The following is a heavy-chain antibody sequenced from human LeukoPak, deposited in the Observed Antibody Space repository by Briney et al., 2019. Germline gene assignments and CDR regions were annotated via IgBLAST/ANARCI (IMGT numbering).Heavy chain of an antibody. CDR2: INPDSGFT. CDR3: APTPEAYTSNWNV. V-gene: IGHV1-2*02. J-gene: IGHJ4*02. D-gene: IGHD1-1*01. CDR1: GHSFTDEY. Sequence: ASVKVSCKPSGHSFTDEYVQWVRQAPGQGLEWMGWINPDSGFTNYAQKFQGRVTMTRDTSISTAYMEVRRLRPDDTAVYYCAPTPEAYTSNWNVWGQGTLVTVSS.